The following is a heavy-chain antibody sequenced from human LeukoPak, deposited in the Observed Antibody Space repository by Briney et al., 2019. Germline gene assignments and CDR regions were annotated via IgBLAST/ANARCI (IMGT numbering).Heavy chain of an antibody. Sequence: PGGSLRLSCAASGFTFSSYSMNWVRQAPGKGLEWVSSISSRSSHIYCAGSVKGRFTISRDNAKNSLYLQMNSLRAEDTAVYYCAREYSSGWYYFDYWGQGTLATVSS. CDR3: AREYSSGWYYFDY. CDR1: GFTFSSYS. D-gene: IGHD6-19*01. J-gene: IGHJ4*02. CDR2: ISSRSSHI. V-gene: IGHV3-21*01.